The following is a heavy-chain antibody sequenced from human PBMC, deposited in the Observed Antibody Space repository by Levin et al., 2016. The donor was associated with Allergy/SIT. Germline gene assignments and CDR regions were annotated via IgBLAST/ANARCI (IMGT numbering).Heavy chain of an antibody. J-gene: IGHJ4*02. V-gene: IGHV1-18*01. CDR3: ARDSLSRTNKGYDYGDYSFDY. CDR1: GYTFTSYG. CDR2: ISAYNGNT. D-gene: IGHD4-17*01. Sequence: ASVKVSCKASGYTFTSYGISWVRQAPGQGLEWMGWISAYNGNTNYAQKLQGRVTMTTDTSTSTAYMELRSLRSDDTAVYYCARDSLSRTNKGYDYGDYSFDYWGQGTLVTVSS.